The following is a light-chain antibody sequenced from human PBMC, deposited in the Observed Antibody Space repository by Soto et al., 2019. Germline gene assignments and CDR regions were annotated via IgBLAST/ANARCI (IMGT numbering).Light chain of an antibody. CDR3: KSYAGSNTYV. V-gene: IGLV2-8*01. CDR1: KNVSSVYDF. Sequence: VLNQPPSSYGSHGQSVSISCAGTKNVSSVYDFVPWYQPPPGKAPRLIIYEVVQRPSGVPDRFSGSKSGNTASLTVSGLLAADEADYFCKSYAGSNTYVFVSGTKVTVL. CDR2: EVV. J-gene: IGLJ1*01.